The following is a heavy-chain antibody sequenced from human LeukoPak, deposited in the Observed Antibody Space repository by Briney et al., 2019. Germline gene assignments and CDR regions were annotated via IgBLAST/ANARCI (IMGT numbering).Heavy chain of an antibody. J-gene: IGHJ4*02. CDR3: ARERRGYSYEYYFDY. CDR1: GYTFTSYG. V-gene: IGHV1-18*01. CDR2: ISAYNGNT. Sequence: ASVKVSCKASGYTFTSYGISWVRQAPGQGLEWMGWISAYNGNTNYAQKLQGRVTMTTDTSTSTAYMELRSLRSDDTAVYYCARERRGYSYEYYFDYWGQGTLVTVSS. D-gene: IGHD5-18*01.